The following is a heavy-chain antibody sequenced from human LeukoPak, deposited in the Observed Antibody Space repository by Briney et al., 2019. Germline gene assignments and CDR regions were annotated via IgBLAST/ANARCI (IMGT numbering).Heavy chain of an antibody. Sequence: SETLSLTCTVSGVSISSGGYYWGWLRQHPGKGLEWIGYIYYSGSTSYNPSLQSRVTISVDTSNNQFSLKLSSVTAADTAVYYCARDLNYGGAFDIWGQGTMVTVSS. CDR2: IYYSGST. CDR3: ARDLNYGGAFDI. CDR1: GVSISSGGYY. V-gene: IGHV4-31*03. J-gene: IGHJ3*02. D-gene: IGHD1-7*01.